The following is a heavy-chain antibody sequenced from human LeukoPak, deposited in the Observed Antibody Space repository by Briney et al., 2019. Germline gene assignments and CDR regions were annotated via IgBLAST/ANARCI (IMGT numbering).Heavy chain of an antibody. CDR3: ARAIRRLWQLVPGY. CDR2: INPNSGGT. J-gene: IGHJ4*02. Sequence: ASVKVSCKASGYTFTGYYMHWVRQAPGQGLEWTGWINPNSGGTKYAQKFQGRVTMTRDTSISTAYMELSRLRSDDTAVYYCARAIRRLWQLVPGYWGQGTLVTVSS. CDR1: GYTFTGYY. V-gene: IGHV1-2*02. D-gene: IGHD6-6*01.